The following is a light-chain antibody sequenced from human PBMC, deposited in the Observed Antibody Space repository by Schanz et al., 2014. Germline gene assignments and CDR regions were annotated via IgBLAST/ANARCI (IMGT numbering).Light chain of an antibody. J-gene: IGLJ2*01. CDR2: DVN. Sequence: QSALTQPASVSGSPGQSITISCTGTNSDVGGYNHVSWYQQYPGKAPKLMIYDVNNRPSGVPDRFSGSKSGNTASLTVSGLQAEDEADYYCSSYAGSNNMVFGGGTKLTVL. V-gene: IGLV2-8*01. CDR1: NSDVGGYNH. CDR3: SSYAGSNNMV.